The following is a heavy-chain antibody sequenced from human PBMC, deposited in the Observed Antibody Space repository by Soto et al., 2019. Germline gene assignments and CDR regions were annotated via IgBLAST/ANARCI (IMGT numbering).Heavy chain of an antibody. V-gene: IGHV4-39*01. CDR1: GGSIRSSNYY. CDR3: ASLQVPGNFDY. J-gene: IGHJ4*02. D-gene: IGHD6-13*01. CDR2: IYYSGDT. Sequence: QLQLQESGPGLVKPSETLSLTCTVSGGSIRSSNYYWAWVRQPPGKGLEWTANIYYSGDTYFHPSLRNRLTVSVDTSKNQFSLKLSSLTAADTAMYYCASLQVPGNFDYWGQGTLVTVSS.